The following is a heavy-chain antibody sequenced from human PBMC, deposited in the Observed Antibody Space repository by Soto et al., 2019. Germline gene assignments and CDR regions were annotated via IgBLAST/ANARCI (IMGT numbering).Heavy chain of an antibody. CDR3: AKLPGIAVAGPPGYFHH. V-gene: IGHV4-34*01. J-gene: IGHJ1*01. CDR1: GGSFSGYY. D-gene: IGHD6-19*01. CDR2: INHSGST. Sequence: SETLSLTCAVYGGSFSGYYWSWIRQPPGKGLEWIGEINHSGSTNYNPSLKSRVTISVDTSKNQFSLKLSSVTAADTAVYYCAKLPGIAVAGPPGYFHHRGPGPLVTLSS.